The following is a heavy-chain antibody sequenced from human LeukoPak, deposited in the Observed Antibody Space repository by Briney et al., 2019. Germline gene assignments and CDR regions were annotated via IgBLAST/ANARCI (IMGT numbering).Heavy chain of an antibody. D-gene: IGHD2-21*02. J-gene: IGHJ4*02. Sequence: GGSLRLSCAASGFTFSAYAMNWVRQAPGKGLEWVSVIYSGGSTYYADSVKGRFTISRDNSKNTLYLQMNSLRAEDTAVYYCARESIFTPPGDWGFDYWGQGTLVTVSS. CDR3: ARESIFTPPGDWGFDY. CDR2: IYSGGST. V-gene: IGHV3-66*01. CDR1: GFTFSAYA.